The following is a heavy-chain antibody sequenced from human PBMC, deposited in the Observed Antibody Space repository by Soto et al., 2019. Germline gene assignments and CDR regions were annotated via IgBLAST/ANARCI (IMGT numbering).Heavy chain of an antibody. V-gene: IGHV1-3*01. J-gene: IGHJ4*02. CDR1: GYTFTSYA. CDR3: ARDLGYCTNGVCFGFDY. Sequence: ASVKVSCKASGYTFTSYAMHWVRQAPGQRLEWMGWINAGNGNTKYSQKFQGRVTITRDTSASTAYMELSSLRSEDTAVYYCARDLGYCTNGVCFGFDYWGQGTLVTVSS. CDR2: INAGNGNT. D-gene: IGHD2-8*01.